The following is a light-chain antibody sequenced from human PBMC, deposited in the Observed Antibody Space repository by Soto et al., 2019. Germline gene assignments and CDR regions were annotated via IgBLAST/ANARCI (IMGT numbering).Light chain of an antibody. CDR1: QSVDND. Sequence: EIVMTQSPATLSVSPGERATLSCRAGQSVDNDLAWYQQKPGQPPRLLIYDASTRATGIPARFSGSQSGTEFTLTISSLLSEDFAVYSCQQYNNWPLTFGGGTKVDI. CDR2: DAS. J-gene: IGKJ4*01. CDR3: QQYNNWPLT. V-gene: IGKV3D-15*01.